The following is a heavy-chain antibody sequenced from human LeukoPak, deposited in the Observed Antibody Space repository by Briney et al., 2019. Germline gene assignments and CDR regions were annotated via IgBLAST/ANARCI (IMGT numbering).Heavy chain of an antibody. CDR2: ISANNGNT. CDR1: GYTFTSYG. CDR3: AIELGEPHWFDP. V-gene: IGHV1-18*01. J-gene: IGHJ5*02. Sequence: ASVKVSCKASGYTFTSYGISWVRQAPGQGLEWMAWISANNGNTNYAQKLQGRVTMTTDTSTSTAYMELRSLRSDDTAVYYCAIELGEPHWFDPWGQGTLVTVSS. D-gene: IGHD1-14*01.